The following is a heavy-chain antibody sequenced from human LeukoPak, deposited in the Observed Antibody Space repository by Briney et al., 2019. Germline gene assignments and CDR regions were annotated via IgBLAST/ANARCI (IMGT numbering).Heavy chain of an antibody. J-gene: IGHJ6*03. CDR3: ARLAAEYYYYMDV. D-gene: IGHD6-13*01. CDR1: NGSINSRNYY. Sequence: SETLSLTCTISNGSINSRNYYWGWIRQPPGKGLEWIGSMLYSGSTYYNPTLRSRVTLSVDVANNQFSLKLRSVTAADTSVYYCARLAAEYYYYMDVWGTGTAVTISS. CDR2: MLYSGST. V-gene: IGHV4-39*01.